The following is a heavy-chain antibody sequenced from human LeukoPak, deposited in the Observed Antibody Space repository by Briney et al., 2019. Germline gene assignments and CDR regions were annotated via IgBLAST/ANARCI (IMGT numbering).Heavy chain of an antibody. J-gene: IGHJ4*02. V-gene: IGHV3-15*01. CDR2: IKSKTVGGTT. CDR1: GFTFSNAW. Sequence: GGSLRLSCAASGFTFSNAWMSWVRQAPGKGLEWVGRIKSKTVGGTTDYAAPVKGRFTISRDDSKNTLYLQMNSLKTEDTAVYYCTTVIYWGQGTLVTISS. CDR3: TTVIY.